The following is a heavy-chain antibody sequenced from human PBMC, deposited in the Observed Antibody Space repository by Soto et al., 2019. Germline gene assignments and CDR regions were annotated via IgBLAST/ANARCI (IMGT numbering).Heavy chain of an antibody. CDR2: INHSGST. CDR3: ARGYYYDSSGYYYGGAFDI. D-gene: IGHD3-22*01. V-gene: IGHV4-34*01. J-gene: IGHJ3*02. CDR1: GGSFSGYY. Sequence: KPSETLSLTCAVYGGSFSGYYWSWIRQPPGKGLEWIGEINHSGSTNYNPSLKSRVTISVDKSKNQFSLKLSSVTAADTAVYYCARGYYYDSSGYYYGGAFDIWGQGTMVTVSS.